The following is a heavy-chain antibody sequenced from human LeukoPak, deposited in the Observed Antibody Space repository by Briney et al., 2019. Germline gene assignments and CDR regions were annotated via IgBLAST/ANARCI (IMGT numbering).Heavy chain of an antibody. D-gene: IGHD3-22*01. J-gene: IGHJ4*02. CDR1: GGSISSYY. Sequence: PSETLSLTCTVSGGSISSYYWSWIRQPPGKGLEWIGYIYYSGSTNYNPSLKSRVTIPVDKSKNQFSLKLSSVTAADTAVYYCARDFPPYDSSGYNDYWGQGTLVTVSS. CDR3: ARDFPPYDSSGYNDY. V-gene: IGHV4-59*12. CDR2: IYYSGST.